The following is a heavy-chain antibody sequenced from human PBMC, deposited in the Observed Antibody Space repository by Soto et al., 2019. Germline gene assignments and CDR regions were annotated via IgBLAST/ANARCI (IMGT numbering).Heavy chain of an antibody. CDR3: ARDKDRQQLGGNYYYILDV. CDR1: GGTFSTSA. CDR2: IMPVFATP. J-gene: IGHJ6*02. V-gene: IGHV1-69*12. Sequence: QVQLMQSGAEVKKPGSSVKVSCKASGGTFSTSAISWVRQAPGEGLEWVGGIMPVFATPDYAQKFQGRVTISADESTTTAYLELTSLTTADTAVYYCARDKDRQQLGGNYYYILDVWGQGTEITVSS. D-gene: IGHD3-3*02.